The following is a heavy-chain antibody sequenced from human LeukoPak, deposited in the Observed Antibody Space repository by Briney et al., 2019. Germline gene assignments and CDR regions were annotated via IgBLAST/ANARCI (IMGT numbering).Heavy chain of an antibody. V-gene: IGHV3-30*03. CDR2: ISYDGSSK. CDR1: GFTFSSYG. D-gene: IGHD4-17*01. Sequence: PGGSLRLSCAASGFTFSSYGMHWVRQAPGKGLEWVAVISYDGSSKYYADSVKGRFTISRDNSKNTLYLQMNSLRAEDTAVYYCASPTGGLGDYTDDAFDIWGQGTMVTVSS. CDR3: ASPTGGLGDYTDDAFDI. J-gene: IGHJ3*02.